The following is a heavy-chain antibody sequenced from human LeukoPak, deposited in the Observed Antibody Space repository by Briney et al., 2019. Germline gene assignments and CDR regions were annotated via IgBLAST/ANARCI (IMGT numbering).Heavy chain of an antibody. D-gene: IGHD2-8*01. J-gene: IGHJ3*02. V-gene: IGHV4-59*08. Sequence: SETLSLTCTVSGGSISSYYWSWIRQPPGKRLEWIGHIYYSGSTYYNPSLKSRVTISVDRSKNQLYLNLRSVTAADTAVYYCARHGQWLTDAFDIWGQGTMVTVSS. CDR1: GGSISSYY. CDR3: ARHGQWLTDAFDI. CDR2: IYYSGST.